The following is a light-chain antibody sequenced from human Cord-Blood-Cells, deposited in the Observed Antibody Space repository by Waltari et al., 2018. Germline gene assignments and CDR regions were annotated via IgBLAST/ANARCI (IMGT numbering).Light chain of an antibody. CDR1: SSDVGGYNY. Sequence: QSALTQPASVSGSPGQSITISCTGTSSDVGGYNYVSWYQQHPGKAPKLMIYEVSNRPSGVYKRFSGSKSGNTASRTSSGLQAEDEADYYCSAYTSSSTGGVGGGTKLTVL. J-gene: IGLJ2*01. CDR2: EVS. CDR3: SAYTSSSTGG. V-gene: IGLV2-14*01.